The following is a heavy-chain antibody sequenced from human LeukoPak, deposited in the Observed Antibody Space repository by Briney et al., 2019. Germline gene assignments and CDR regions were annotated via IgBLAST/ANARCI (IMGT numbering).Heavy chain of an antibody. Sequence: GGSLRLSCAASGFTFSSYGMHWVRQAPGKGLEWVAVISYDGSNKYYADSVKGRFTISRDNSKNPLYLQMNSLRAEDTALYYCARGQEYYYDSSAYSKFDYWGQGTLVTVSS. J-gene: IGHJ4*02. CDR3: ARGQEYYYDSSAYSKFDY. CDR1: GFTFSSYG. V-gene: IGHV3-30*03. CDR2: ISYDGSNK. D-gene: IGHD3-22*01.